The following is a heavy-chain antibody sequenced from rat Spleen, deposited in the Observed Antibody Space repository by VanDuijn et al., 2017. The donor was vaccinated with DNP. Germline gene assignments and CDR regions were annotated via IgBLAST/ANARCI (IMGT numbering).Heavy chain of an antibody. J-gene: IGHJ2*01. V-gene: IGHV5-20*01. CDR2: ITYDGGNT. CDR3: AKEALRAPFDY. Sequence: EVQLVESGGGLVQPGRSIKLSCAASGFTFSDYGMAWVLQAPTKGLEWVASITYDGGNTYYRDSVKGRFTISRNDARSTLYLQMESLRSEDTATYYCAKEALRAPFDYWGQGIMVTVSS. CDR1: GFTFSDYG. D-gene: IGHD4-3*01.